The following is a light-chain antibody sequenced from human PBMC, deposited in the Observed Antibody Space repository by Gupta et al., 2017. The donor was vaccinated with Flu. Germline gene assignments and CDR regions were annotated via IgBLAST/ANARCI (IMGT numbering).Light chain of an antibody. CDR2: KAS. CDR3: QEYRGYWA. V-gene: IGKV1-5*03. J-gene: IGKJ1*01. CDR1: QSISSW. Sequence: SPSTLSASVGDRVTITCRASQSISSWLSWYQQKPGKAPKLLIYKASTLESGVPSRFSGSGFGTEFTLTISGLQPDDFATYYCQEYRGYWAFGQGTKVEIK.